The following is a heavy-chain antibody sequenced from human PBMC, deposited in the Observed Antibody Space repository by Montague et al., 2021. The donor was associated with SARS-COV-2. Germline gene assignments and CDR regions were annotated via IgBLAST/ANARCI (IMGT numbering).Heavy chain of an antibody. CDR1: GGSFSGHY. CDR2: INNSGST. CDR3: ARGRNEVSMIVVVLTGASYYMDV. D-gene: IGHD3-22*01. V-gene: IGHV4-34*01. Sequence: SETLSLTCAVYGGSFSGHYWSWIRQPPGKGLEWIGEINNSGSTNYNPSLKSRVTISVDTSKNQFSLKLHSVTAADTAVYYCARGRNEVSMIVVVLTGASYYMDVWGKGTTVTVSS. J-gene: IGHJ6*03.